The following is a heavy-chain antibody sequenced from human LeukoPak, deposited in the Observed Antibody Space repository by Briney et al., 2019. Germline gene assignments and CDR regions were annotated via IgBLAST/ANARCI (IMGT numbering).Heavy chain of an antibody. J-gene: IGHJ3*02. CDR1: GFTFSNCA. D-gene: IGHD6-13*01. V-gene: IGHV3-30*04. CDR3: AREKQQVILSDAFDI. CDR2: IRYDGSDE. Sequence: GGSLRLSCAASGFTFSNCAVHWVRQAPGKGLKWVAVIRYDGSDEYYADAVKGRFTISRDNSKNTLYLQMNSLRVEDTAVYYCAREKQQVILSDAFDIWGQGTMVTVSS.